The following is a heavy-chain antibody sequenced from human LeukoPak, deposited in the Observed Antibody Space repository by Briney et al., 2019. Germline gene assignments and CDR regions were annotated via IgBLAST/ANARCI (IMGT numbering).Heavy chain of an antibody. CDR3: VKDRDSGYDSLDY. D-gene: IGHD5-12*01. Sequence: GGSLRLSCSASGITFSSYAMHWVRPAPGKGRAYVSAISTNGRSTYYADSVKGRFTISRDNSKNTLYLQMSSLRAEDTAVYYCVKDRDSGYDSLDYWGQGTLVTVSS. J-gene: IGHJ4*02. CDR1: GITFSSYA. V-gene: IGHV3-64D*06. CDR2: ISTNGRST.